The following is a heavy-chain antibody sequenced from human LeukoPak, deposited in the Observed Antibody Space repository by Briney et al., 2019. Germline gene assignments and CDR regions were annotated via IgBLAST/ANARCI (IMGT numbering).Heavy chain of an antibody. CDR1: GFTVGTNY. Sequence: PGGSLRLSCAASGFTVGTNYMHWVRQAPGKGQEWVSLIYSGDRTYYSDSVKGRFTISRDNSKNTLYLQMNSLRAEDTAVYYCARDLDAFDIWGQGTMVTVSS. J-gene: IGHJ3*02. V-gene: IGHV3-53*01. CDR3: ARDLDAFDI. CDR2: IYSGDRT.